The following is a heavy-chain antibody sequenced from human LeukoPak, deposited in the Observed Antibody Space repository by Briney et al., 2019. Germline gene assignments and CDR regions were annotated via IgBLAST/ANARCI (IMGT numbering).Heavy chain of an antibody. J-gene: IGHJ4*02. CDR1: GYTFTSYY. V-gene: IGHV1-2*02. D-gene: IGHD2-15*01. CDR2: INPNSGGT. Sequence: ASVKVSCKASGYTFTSYYMHWVRQAPGQGLEWMGWINPNSGGTNYAQKFQGRVTMTRDTSISTAYMELSRLRSDDTAVYYCARDRGIDCSGGSCYSDGMGYWGQGTLVTVSS. CDR3: ARDRGIDCSGGSCYSDGMGY.